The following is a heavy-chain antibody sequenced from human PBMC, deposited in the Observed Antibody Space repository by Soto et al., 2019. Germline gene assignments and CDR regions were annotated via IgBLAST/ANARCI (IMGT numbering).Heavy chain of an antibody. V-gene: IGHV3-21*01. CDR3: ARRRAAAGTLTFDY. Sequence: EVQLVESGGGLVKPGGSLRLSCAASGFIFTGYNMNWVRQAPGKGLEWVSSISSGSSYIYYADSVKGRFTISRDNAKNSLYLQMNTLRAEDTALYYCARRRAAAGTLTFDYWGQGTRLTVSS. CDR1: GFIFTGYN. D-gene: IGHD6-13*01. CDR2: ISSGSSYI. J-gene: IGHJ4*02.